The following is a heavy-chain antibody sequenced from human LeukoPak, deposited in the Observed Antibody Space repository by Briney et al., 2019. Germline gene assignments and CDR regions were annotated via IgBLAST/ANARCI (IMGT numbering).Heavy chain of an antibody. D-gene: IGHD3-16*01. CDR2: ISDRSSYT. J-gene: IGHJ6*02. CDR3: ARDRDEKARIGGTDV. CDR1: RFIFSRYS. Sequence: GGSLRLACAASRFIFSRYSMNWVRQAPGKGLEWVSYISDRSSYTYSADSVTGRFTISRDNAQNLVHLQLNSLRAEDTPIYYCARDRDEKARIGGTDVGGQGTTVIVPS. V-gene: IGHV3-21*04.